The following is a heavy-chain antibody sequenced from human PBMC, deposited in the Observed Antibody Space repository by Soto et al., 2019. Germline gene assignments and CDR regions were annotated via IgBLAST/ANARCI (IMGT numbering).Heavy chain of an antibody. CDR2: ISAYNGNT. D-gene: IGHD2-15*01. CDR1: GYTFTSYG. Sequence: GASVKVSCKASGYTFTSYGISWVRQAPGQGLEWMGWISAYNGNTNYAQKLQGRVTMTTDTSTSTAYMELRSLRSDDTAVYYCARVEDIVVVVAARPFDYWGQGTLVTVPQ. J-gene: IGHJ4*02. V-gene: IGHV1-18*01. CDR3: ARVEDIVVVVAARPFDY.